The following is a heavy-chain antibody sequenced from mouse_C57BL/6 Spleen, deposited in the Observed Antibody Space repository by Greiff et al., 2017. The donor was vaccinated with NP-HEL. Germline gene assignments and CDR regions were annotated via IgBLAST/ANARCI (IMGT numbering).Heavy chain of an antibody. CDR3: ATGGLGSSAYYFDY. V-gene: IGHV1-74*01. CDR2: IHPSDSDT. Sequence: QVHVKQPGAELVKPGASVKVSCKASGYTFTSYWMHWVKQRPGQGLEWIGRIHPSDSDTNYNQKFKGKATLTVDKSSSTAYMQLSSLTSEDSAVYYCATGGLGSSAYYFDYWGQGTTLTVSS. J-gene: IGHJ2*01. CDR1: GYTFTSYW. D-gene: IGHD1-1*01.